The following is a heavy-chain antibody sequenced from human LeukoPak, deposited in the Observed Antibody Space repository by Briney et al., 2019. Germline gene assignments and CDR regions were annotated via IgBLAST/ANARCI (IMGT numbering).Heavy chain of an antibody. CDR3: ARTFYYDSSGYYYHC. D-gene: IGHD3-22*01. J-gene: IGHJ4*02. CDR2: TYPGESET. CDR1: GYSFTSYC. V-gene: IGHV5-51*01. Sequence: PGESLKISCKGSGYSFTSYCIGWVRQMPGKGLEWMGITYPGESETRYSPSVQGQVTISADESISTAYLQWSSLKASDTAIYYCARTFYYDSSGYYYHCWGQGTLVTVSS.